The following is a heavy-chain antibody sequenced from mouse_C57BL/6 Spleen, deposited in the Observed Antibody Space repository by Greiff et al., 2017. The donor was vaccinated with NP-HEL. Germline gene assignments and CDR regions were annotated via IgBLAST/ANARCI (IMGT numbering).Heavy chain of an antibody. CDR2: INPYNGGT. J-gene: IGHJ2*01. D-gene: IGHD1-1*01. V-gene: IGHV1-19*01. CDR3: ARKGGSNYPLDY. Sequence: VQLQQSGPVLVKPGASVKMSCKASGYTFTDYYMNWVKQSHGKSLEWIGVINPYNGGTSYNQKFKGKATLTVDKSSSTAYMELNSLTSEDSAVYYCARKGGSNYPLDYWGQGTTLTVSS. CDR1: GYTFTDYY.